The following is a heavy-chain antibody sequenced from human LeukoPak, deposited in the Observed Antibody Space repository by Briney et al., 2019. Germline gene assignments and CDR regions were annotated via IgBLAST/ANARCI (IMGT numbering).Heavy chain of an antibody. CDR2: VKGDGRGT. J-gene: IGHJ4*02. Sequence: QPGGSLRLSCVASAFTFNNYWLHGVRPAPGKGLVWVSRVKGDGRGTHYADSVRGRFTISRDNVKNSVYLQMNSLRAEDTAVYYCARAGGVTMIDYWGQGTLVTVSS. CDR3: ARAGGVTMIDY. CDR1: AFTFNNYW. D-gene: IGHD3-22*01. V-gene: IGHV3-74*01.